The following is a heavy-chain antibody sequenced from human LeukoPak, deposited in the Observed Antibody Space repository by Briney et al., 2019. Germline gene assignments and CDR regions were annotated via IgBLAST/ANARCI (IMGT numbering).Heavy chain of an antibody. CDR2: IIPIFGTA. CDR1: GGTFSSYA. CDR3: ARDLGEEGAFDI. Sequence: SVKVSCKASGGTFSSYAISWVRQASGQGLEWMGGIIPIFGTANYAQKFQGRVTITTDESTSTAYMELSSLRSEDTAVYYCARDLGEEGAFDIWGQGTMVAVSS. V-gene: IGHV1-69*05. D-gene: IGHD7-27*01. J-gene: IGHJ3*02.